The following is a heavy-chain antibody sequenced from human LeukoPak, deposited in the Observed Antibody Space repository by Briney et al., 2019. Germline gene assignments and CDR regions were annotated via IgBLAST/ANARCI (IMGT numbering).Heavy chain of an antibody. V-gene: IGHV3-30*18. CDR1: GFTFSSYG. J-gene: IGHJ6*02. Sequence: GGSLRLSCAASGFTFSSYGMHWVRQAPGKGLEWVAVVSYDGSNKYYADSVKGRFTISRDNSKSTLYLQMNSLRAEDTAVYYCAKDRGVRGVITSDSGLGMDVWGQGTTVTVSS. CDR2: VSYDGSNK. D-gene: IGHD3-10*01. CDR3: AKDRGVRGVITSDSGLGMDV.